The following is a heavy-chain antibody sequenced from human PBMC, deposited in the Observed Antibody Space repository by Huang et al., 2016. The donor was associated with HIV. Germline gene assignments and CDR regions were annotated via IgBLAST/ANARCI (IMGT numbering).Heavy chain of an antibody. CDR1: GFIVSSKY. D-gene: IGHD5-12*01. V-gene: IGHV3-53*01. CDR2: IYSGGST. J-gene: IGHJ3*02. CDR3: ATGYKYGTLSAFDI. Sequence: EVQLVESGGGLIQPGGSLRLSCAVSGFIVSSKYMSWVRQAPGKGLEWVSIIYSGGSTYYADSVRGRFIISRDNSKNTVYLQMNSLRAEDTAVYYCATGYKYGTLSAFDIWGRGTVVTVAA.